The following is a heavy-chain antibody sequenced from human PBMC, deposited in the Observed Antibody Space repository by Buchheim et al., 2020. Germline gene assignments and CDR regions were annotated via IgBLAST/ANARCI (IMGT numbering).Heavy chain of an antibody. J-gene: IGHJ4*02. CDR1: GFTFSSYA. Sequence: EVQLLESGGGLVQPGGSLRLSCAASGFTFSSYAMSWVRQAPGKGLEWFSAISGSGGSTYYAASVKGRFTIPRDNSKNTLYLQMNSLRAEDTAVYYCAKDLPVGQCSGGSCYSGSDYFDYWGQGTL. CDR3: AKDLPVGQCSGGSCYSGSDYFDY. V-gene: IGHV3-23*01. D-gene: IGHD2-15*01. CDR2: ISGSGGST.